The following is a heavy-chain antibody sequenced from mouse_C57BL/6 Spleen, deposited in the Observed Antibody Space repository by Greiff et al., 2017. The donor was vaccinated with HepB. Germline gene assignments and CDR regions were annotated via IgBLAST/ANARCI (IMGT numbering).Heavy chain of an antibody. CDR3: ARQNDGYYRIAY. Sequence: EVMLVESGGDLVKPGGSLQLSCAASGFTFSSYVMSWVRPTPDKRLEWVATISSGGSYTYYPASVKGRFTISRDNAMKTLYLQMSSLKSEDTAMYYCARQNDGYYRIAYWGQGNLGTGFA. CDR2: ISSGGSYT. J-gene: IGHJ3*01. V-gene: IGHV5-6*01. CDR1: GFTFSSYV. D-gene: IGHD2-3*01.